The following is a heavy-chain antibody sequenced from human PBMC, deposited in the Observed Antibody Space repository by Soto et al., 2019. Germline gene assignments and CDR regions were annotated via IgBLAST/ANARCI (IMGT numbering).Heavy chain of an antibody. Sequence: GGSLRLSCAASGFTFSSYSMNWVRQAPGKGLEWVSYISSSSSTIYYADSVKGRFTISRDNAKNSLYLQMNSLRAEDTAVYYCARDGPYSSGWVFDYWGQGTLVTVSS. CDR3: ARDGPYSSGWVFDY. CDR1: GFTFSSYS. D-gene: IGHD6-19*01. V-gene: IGHV3-48*01. CDR2: ISSSSSTI. J-gene: IGHJ4*02.